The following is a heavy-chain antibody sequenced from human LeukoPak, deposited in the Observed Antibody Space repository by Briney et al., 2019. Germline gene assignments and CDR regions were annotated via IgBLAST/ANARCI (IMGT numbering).Heavy chain of an antibody. V-gene: IGHV3-23*01. Sequence: GGSLRLSCAASGFTFSSYAMSCVRQAPGKRLEGGSSFSGGAGKIYYADSMKGRFTISRDNSQHTVYLQISRLRGEATAVYYCAKDQYIYGSSPFDYWGQGTLLTVSS. CDR1: GFTFSSYA. CDR3: AKDQYIYGSSPFDY. D-gene: IGHD3-10*01. J-gene: IGHJ4*02. CDR2: FSGGAGKI.